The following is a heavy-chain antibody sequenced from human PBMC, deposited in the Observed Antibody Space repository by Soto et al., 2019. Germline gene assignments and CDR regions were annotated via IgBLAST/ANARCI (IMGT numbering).Heavy chain of an antibody. CDR3: VGGTDCATVDACHRYFDS. D-gene: IGHD2-15*01. V-gene: IGHV4-30-4*01. Sequence: PSETLSLTCSVSGGAINSDYYYWGWVRQPPGKGLEWIGYMYFSGSTYSNPSLKSPVAMSVDTSQNHFSLSLTSVTAADTAVYFCVGGTDCATVDACHRYFDSWGQGIPVTVSS. CDR2: MYFSGST. J-gene: IGHJ4*02. CDR1: GGAINSDYYY.